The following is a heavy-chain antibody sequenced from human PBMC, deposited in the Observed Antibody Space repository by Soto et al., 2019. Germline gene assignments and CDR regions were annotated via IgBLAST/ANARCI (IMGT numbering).Heavy chain of an antibody. CDR2: IYYSGST. V-gene: IGHV4-39*01. J-gene: IGHJ3*02. D-gene: IGHD5-18*01. CDR3: ERRGGDTSMVTDAFDI. CDR1: GGSISSSSYY. Sequence: QLQLQESGPGLVKPSETLSLTCTVSGGSISSSSYYWGWIRQPPGKGLEWIGSIYYSGSTYYNPSLNSRVTISVEMSENQFARKLRTVTAAATAVYYCERRGGDTSMVTDAFDIWVQGTMVTVS.